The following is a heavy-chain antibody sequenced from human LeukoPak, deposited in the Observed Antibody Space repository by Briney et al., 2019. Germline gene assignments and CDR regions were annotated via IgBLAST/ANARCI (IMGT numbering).Heavy chain of an antibody. CDR1: GFTFRSYG. Sequence: GGSLRLSCAASGFTFRSYGMGWVRQAPGKGLQWVANIKQDGDKKFYVDSVKGRFTISRDNGETSLFLQMNSLRVEDTALYYCARTYYFDSSGYHSEGNHYYYHMDVWGKGTTVTVSS. J-gene: IGHJ6*03. CDR2: IKQDGDKK. V-gene: IGHV3-7*03. D-gene: IGHD3-22*01. CDR3: ARTYYFDSSGYHSEGNHYYYHMDV.